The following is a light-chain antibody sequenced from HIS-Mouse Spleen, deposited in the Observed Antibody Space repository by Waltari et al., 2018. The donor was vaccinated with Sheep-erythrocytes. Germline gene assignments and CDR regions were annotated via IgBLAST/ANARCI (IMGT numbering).Light chain of an antibody. CDR1: SSDVGGYNY. CDR2: DVS. J-gene: IGLJ1*01. V-gene: IGLV2-11*01. CDR3: CSYAGSYNHV. Sequence: QSALTQPRSVSGSPGQSVTISCTGTSSDVGGYNYVSCYQQHPGKAPKHMICDVSNPPSGAPDRFSGSKSGNTASLAISGLQAEDEADYYCCSYAGSYNHVFATGTKVTVL.